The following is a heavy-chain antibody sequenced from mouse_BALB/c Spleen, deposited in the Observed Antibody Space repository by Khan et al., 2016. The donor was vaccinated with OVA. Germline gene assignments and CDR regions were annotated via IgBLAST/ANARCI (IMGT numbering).Heavy chain of an antibody. J-gene: IGHJ3*01. CDR1: GYTFTTYT. D-gene: IGHD2-14*01. CDR2: ISPSSGYT. Sequence: VQLQQSGTELARPGASVKMSCKASGYTFTTYTMHWVKQRPGQGLEWIGYISPSSGYTNYNQKFNDKATLTADKSSITSFMQLSSLTSEDSAVYYCAREGAYYRSDGWFAYWGQGTLVTVSA. CDR3: AREGAYYRSDGWFAY. V-gene: IGHV1-4*01.